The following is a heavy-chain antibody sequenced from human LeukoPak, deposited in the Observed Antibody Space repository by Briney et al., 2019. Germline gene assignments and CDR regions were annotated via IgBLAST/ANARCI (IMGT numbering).Heavy chain of an antibody. CDR2: INSDGSST. Sequence: PGGSLRLSCAASGSTFSSYWMHWVRQTPGKGLVWVSRINSDGSSTSYADSVKGRFTISRDNAKNTLYLQMNSLRAEDTAVYYCARDRPEEAFDIWGQGTMVTVSS. J-gene: IGHJ3*02. CDR3: ARDRPEEAFDI. V-gene: IGHV3-74*01. CDR1: GSTFSSYW.